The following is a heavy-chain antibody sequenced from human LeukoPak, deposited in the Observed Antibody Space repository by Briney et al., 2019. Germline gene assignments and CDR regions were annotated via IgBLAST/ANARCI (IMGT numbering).Heavy chain of an antibody. D-gene: IGHD3-16*02. Sequence: ASVKASCKASGYTFTGYYMHWVRQAPGQGLEWMGWINPNSGGTNYAQKFQGRVTMTRDTSISTAYMELSRLRSDDTAVYYCARGGLRLGELSLDNYYFDYWGQGTLVTVSS. V-gene: IGHV1-2*02. CDR3: ARGGLRLGELSLDNYYFDY. CDR2: INPNSGGT. CDR1: GYTFTGYY. J-gene: IGHJ4*02.